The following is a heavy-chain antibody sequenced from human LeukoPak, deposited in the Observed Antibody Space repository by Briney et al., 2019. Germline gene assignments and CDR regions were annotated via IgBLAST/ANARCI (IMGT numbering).Heavy chain of an antibody. CDR2: IYYSGST. Sequence: SETLSLTCTVSGGSISSSSYYWGWIRQPPGKGLEWIGSIYYSGSTYYNPSLKSRVTVSVDTSKNQFSLKLSSVTAADTAVYYCARQDKWVYYFDYWGQRTLVTVCS. CDR3: ARQDKWVYYFDY. J-gene: IGHJ4*02. CDR1: GGSISSSSYY. D-gene: IGHD2-8*01. V-gene: IGHV4-39*01.